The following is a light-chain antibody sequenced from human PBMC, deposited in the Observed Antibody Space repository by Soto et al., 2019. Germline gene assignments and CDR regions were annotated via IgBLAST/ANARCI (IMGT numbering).Light chain of an antibody. Sequence: QAVVTQEPSLTVSPGGTVTLTCASNTGAVTSGYYPNWFQQKPGQTPRALIYSTSNKYSWTPARFSGSLLGGKAALTLSGVQPEDEADYYCLVYYGGEWVFGGGTQLTVL. CDR3: LVYYGGEWV. J-gene: IGLJ3*02. CDR1: TGAVTSGYY. V-gene: IGLV7-43*01. CDR2: STS.